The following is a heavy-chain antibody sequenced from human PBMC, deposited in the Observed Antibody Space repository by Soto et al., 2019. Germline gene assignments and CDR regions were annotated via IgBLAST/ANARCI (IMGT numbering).Heavy chain of an antibody. CDR1: GFTFSSYA. Sequence: EVQLLESGGGLVQPGGSLRLSCAASGFTFSSYAMSWVRQAPGKGLEWVSAISGSGGSTYYADSVKGRFTISRDNSKNAMDLYMNSRGAEDTAVYYCAKGHPYDVLAGYWCDAFDIWGQGTMGTVSS. J-gene: IGHJ3*02. V-gene: IGHV3-23*01. D-gene: IGHD3-9*01. CDR2: ISGSGGST. CDR3: AKGHPYDVLAGYWCDAFDI.